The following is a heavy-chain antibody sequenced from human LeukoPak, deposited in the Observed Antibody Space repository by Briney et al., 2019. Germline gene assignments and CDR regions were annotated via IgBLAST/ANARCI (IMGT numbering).Heavy chain of an antibody. D-gene: IGHD6-6*01. CDR3: ARGGNIAARPSDY. CDR1: GYTFSDYY. J-gene: IGHJ4*02. Sequence: GASVKVSCKTSGYTFSDYYMQWVRQAPGQGLEWMGWINPNSGGTNYAQKFQGRVTMTRDTSISTAYMELSSLRSDDTAVYYCARGGNIAARPSDYWGQGTLVTVSS. V-gene: IGHV1-2*02. CDR2: INPNSGGT.